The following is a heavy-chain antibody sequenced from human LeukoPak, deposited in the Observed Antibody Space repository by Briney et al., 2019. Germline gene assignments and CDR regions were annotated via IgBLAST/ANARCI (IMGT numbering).Heavy chain of an antibody. V-gene: IGHV4-61*08. J-gene: IGHJ4*02. CDR3: ARDKLELPYY. CDR1: GGSISSSGYY. CDR2: IYYSGST. Sequence: SETLSLTCTVSGGSISSSGYYWGWIRQPPGKGLEWIGYIYYSGSTNYNPSLKSRVTISVDTSKNQFSLKLSSVTAADTAVYYCARDKLELPYYWGQGTLVTVSS. D-gene: IGHD1-7*01.